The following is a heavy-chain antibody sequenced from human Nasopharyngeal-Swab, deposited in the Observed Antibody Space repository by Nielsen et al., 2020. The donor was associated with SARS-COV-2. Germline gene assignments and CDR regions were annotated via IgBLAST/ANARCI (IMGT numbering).Heavy chain of an antibody. J-gene: IGHJ6*02. CDR3: ARRSITMVRGVIPPITMDV. Sequence: ASVKVSCKVSGYTLTELSMHWVRQAPGKGLEWMGGFDPEDGETIYAQKFQGRVTMTEDTSTDTAYMELSSLRSEDTAVYYCARRSITMVRGVIPPITMDVWGQGTTVTVSS. V-gene: IGHV1-24*01. D-gene: IGHD3-10*01. CDR2: FDPEDGET. CDR1: GYTLTELS.